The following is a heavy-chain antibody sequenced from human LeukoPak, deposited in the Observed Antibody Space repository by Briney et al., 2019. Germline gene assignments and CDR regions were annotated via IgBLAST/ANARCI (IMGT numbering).Heavy chain of an antibody. Sequence: PGESLKIACQGSEYSFTNYWIAWVRQMPGKGLEWMGIIYPGDSDTRYSPSFQGQVIISAHKSISTAYLQWSSLKASDTAMYYCARHRSSWSEFDYWGQGTLVTVSS. J-gene: IGHJ4*02. CDR2: IYPGDSDT. CDR3: ARHRSSWSEFDY. CDR1: EYSFTNYW. D-gene: IGHD6-13*01. V-gene: IGHV5-51*01.